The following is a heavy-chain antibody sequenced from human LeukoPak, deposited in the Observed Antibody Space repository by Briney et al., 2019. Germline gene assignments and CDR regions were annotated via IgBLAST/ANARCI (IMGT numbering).Heavy chain of an antibody. D-gene: IGHD2-2*01. CDR1: GFTFSSYA. Sequence: GGCLRLSCAASGFTFSSYAMHWVRQAPGKGLKWVAVISYDGSNKYYADSVKGRFTISRDNSKNTLYLQMNSLRAEDTAVYYCARASYQFNYFDYWGQGTLVTVSS. CDR3: ARASYQFNYFDY. CDR2: ISYDGSNK. V-gene: IGHV3-30-3*01. J-gene: IGHJ4*02.